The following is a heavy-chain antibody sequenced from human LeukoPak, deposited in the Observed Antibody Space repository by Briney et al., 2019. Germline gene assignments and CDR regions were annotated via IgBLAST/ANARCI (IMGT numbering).Heavy chain of an antibody. CDR2: INPGGSSV. J-gene: IGHJ4*02. Sequence: GGSLRLSCAASGFTFSSYWMHWVRQVPGKGLVWVARINPGGSSVTYADSVKGRFTISRDNAKNTLYLQMDSLRAEDTGVYYCARSNQADDYWGQGTPVTVSS. CDR3: ARSNQADDY. D-gene: IGHD1-14*01. CDR1: GFTFSSYW. V-gene: IGHV3-74*01.